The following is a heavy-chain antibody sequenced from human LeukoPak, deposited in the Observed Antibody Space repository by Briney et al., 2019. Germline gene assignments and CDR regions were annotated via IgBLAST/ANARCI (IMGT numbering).Heavy chain of an antibody. V-gene: IGHV4-39*01. Sequence: TSETLSLTCTVSGGSISSSSYYWGWIRQPPGKGLEWIGSIYYSGSTYYNPSLKSRVTISVDTSKNQFSLKLSSVTAADTAVYYCARWPSITMIVAYIDYWGQGTLVTVSS. CDR1: GGSISSSSYY. CDR3: ARWPSITMIVAYIDY. D-gene: IGHD3-22*01. J-gene: IGHJ4*02. CDR2: IYYSGST.